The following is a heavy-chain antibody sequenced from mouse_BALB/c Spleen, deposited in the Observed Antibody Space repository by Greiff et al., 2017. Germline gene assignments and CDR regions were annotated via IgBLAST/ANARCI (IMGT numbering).Heavy chain of an antibody. D-gene: IGHD1-1*01. CDR2: ISYSGST. J-gene: IGHJ1*01. V-gene: IGHV3-2*02. Sequence: DVKLQESGPGLVKPSQSLSLTCTVTGYSITSDYAWNWIRQFPGNKLEWMGYISYSGSTSYNPSLKSRISITRDTSKNQFFLQLNSVTTEDTATYYCARTDYGSSYEYFDVWGAGTTVTVSS. CDR1: GYSITSDYA. CDR3: ARTDYGSSYEYFDV.